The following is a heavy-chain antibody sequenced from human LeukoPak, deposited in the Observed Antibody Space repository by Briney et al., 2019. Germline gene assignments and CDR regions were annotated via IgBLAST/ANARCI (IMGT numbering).Heavy chain of an antibody. J-gene: IGHJ4*02. CDR3: TRHSDMVRGVIISDY. CDR2: IRSKANSYAT. D-gene: IGHD3-10*01. CDR1: GFTFSGSA. V-gene: IGHV3-73*01. Sequence: GGSLRLSCAASGFTFSGSAMHWVRQASGKGLEWVGRIRSKANSYATAYAASVKGRFTISRDDSKNTAYLQMDSLKTEDTAVYYCTRHSDMVRGVIISDYWGQGTLVTVSS.